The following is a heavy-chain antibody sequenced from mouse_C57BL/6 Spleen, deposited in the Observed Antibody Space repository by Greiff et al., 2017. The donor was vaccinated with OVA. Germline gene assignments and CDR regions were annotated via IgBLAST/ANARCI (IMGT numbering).Heavy chain of an antibody. D-gene: IGHD1-1*01. Sequence: VQLKESGPELVKPGASVKISCKASGYSFTGYYMNWVKQSPEKSLEWIGEINPSTGGTTYNQKFKAKATLTVDKSSSTAYMQLKSLTSEDSAVYYCARPYGSSLNWYFDVWGTGTTVTVSS. CDR1: GYSFTGYY. V-gene: IGHV1-42*01. CDR2: INPSTGGT. CDR3: ARPYGSSLNWYFDV. J-gene: IGHJ1*03.